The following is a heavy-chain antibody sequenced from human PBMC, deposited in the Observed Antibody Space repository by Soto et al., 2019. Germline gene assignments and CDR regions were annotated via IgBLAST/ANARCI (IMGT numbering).Heavy chain of an antibody. J-gene: IGHJ6*02. D-gene: IGHD6-6*01. CDR3: TRLVPNYYYDMDV. CDR2: IKTKTDGGTT. V-gene: IGHV3-15*07. CDR1: GFTFNNAW. Sequence: PGGSLRLSCAASGFTFNNAWMNWVRQAPGKGLEWVGRIKTKTDGGTTDYAAPVKGRFTISRDDSKNTLYLQMNSLKTEDTAVYYCTRLVPNYYYDMDVWGQGTTVTVSS.